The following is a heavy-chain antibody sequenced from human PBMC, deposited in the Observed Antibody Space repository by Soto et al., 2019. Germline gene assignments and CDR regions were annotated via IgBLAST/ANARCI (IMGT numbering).Heavy chain of an antibody. D-gene: IGHD3-10*01. CDR3: AKDGITMVRGVMPDAFDI. Sequence: GGSLRLSCAASGFTFSSYAMSCVRQAPGKGLEWVSAISGSGGSTYYADSVKGRFTISRDNSKNTLYLQMNSLRAEDTAVYYCAKDGITMVRGVMPDAFDISGQGTMVTVSS. CDR2: ISGSGGST. J-gene: IGHJ3*02. CDR1: GFTFSSYA. V-gene: IGHV3-23*01.